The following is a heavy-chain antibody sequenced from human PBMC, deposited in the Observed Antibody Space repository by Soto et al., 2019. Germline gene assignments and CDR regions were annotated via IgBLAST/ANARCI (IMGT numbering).Heavy chain of an antibody. CDR3: ARILVVRGVYYFGY. D-gene: IGHD3-10*01. V-gene: IGHV2-70*11. Sequence: GSGPTLVNPTQTLTLTCTFSGFSLSTSGMCVSWIRQPPGKALEWLARIDWDDDKYYSTSLKTRLTISKDTSKNQVVLTMTNMDPVDTVTYYCARILVVRGVYYFGYWGQGTLVTVS. CDR1: GFSLSTSGMC. CDR2: IDWDDDK. J-gene: IGHJ4*02.